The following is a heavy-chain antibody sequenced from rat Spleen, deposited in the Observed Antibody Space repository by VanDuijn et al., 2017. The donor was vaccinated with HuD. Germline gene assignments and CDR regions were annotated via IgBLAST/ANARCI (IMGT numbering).Heavy chain of an antibody. CDR2: ISYDGSST. J-gene: IGHJ2*01. CDR3: TRRHYGYTDYFDY. CDR1: GFTFSDYY. Sequence: EVQLVESDGGLVQPGKSLKLSCAASGFTFSDYYMAWVRQAPTKGLEWVATISYDGSSTYYRDSVRGRFTISSDNAKSTLYLQMDSLRSEDTATYYCTRRHYGYTDYFDYWGQGVMVTVSS. V-gene: IGHV5-29*01. D-gene: IGHD1-9*01.